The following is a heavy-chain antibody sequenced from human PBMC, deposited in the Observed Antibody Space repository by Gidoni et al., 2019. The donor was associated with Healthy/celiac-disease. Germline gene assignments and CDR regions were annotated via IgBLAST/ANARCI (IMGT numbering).Heavy chain of an antibody. CDR1: GFTFDDYA. Sequence: EVQLAESGGGVVQPGGSLRPSCAASGFTFDDYAMYWVRHAPGKGLESVSLISGDGGSTYYADSVKGRVTISRDNSKNSLYLQMNRLRTEDTALYYCAKDSGGLPTYWGQGTLVTVSS. CDR2: ISGDGGST. J-gene: IGHJ4*02. V-gene: IGHV3-43*02. D-gene: IGHD3-10*01. CDR3: AKDSGGLPTY.